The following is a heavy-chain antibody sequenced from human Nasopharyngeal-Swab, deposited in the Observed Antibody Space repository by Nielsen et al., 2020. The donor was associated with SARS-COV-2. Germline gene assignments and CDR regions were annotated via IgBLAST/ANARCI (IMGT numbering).Heavy chain of an antibody. CDR3: AGGPEYYDFWSGYPGNAFDI. D-gene: IGHD3-3*01. CDR2: IYTSGST. CDR1: GGSISSYY. J-gene: IGHJ3*02. V-gene: IGHV4-4*07. Sequence: SETLSLTCTVSGGSISSYYWSWIRQPAGKGLEWIGRIYTSGSTNCNPSLKRRVTMSVDTSKNQFSLKLSSVTAADTAVYYCAGGPEYYDFWSGYPGNAFDIWGQGTMVTVSS.